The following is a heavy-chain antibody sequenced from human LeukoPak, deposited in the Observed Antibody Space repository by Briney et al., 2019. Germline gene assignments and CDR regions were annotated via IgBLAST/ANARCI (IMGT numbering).Heavy chain of an antibody. D-gene: IGHD1-7*01. V-gene: IGHV3-7*01. CDR1: GFTLSCYW. Sequence: GGSLRLSCAASGFTLSCYWMSWVRQAPGKGLEWVANIKQDGSEKYYVDSVKGRFTISRDNAKNSLYLQMNSLRAEDTAVYYCARGSTGTKGVDYWGQGTLVTVSS. CDR3: ARGSTGTKGVDY. J-gene: IGHJ4*02. CDR2: IKQDGSEK.